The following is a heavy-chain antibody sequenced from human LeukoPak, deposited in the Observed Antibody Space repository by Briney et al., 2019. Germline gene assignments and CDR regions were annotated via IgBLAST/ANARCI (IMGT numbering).Heavy chain of an antibody. CDR1: GGTFSSYA. CDR3: ARERYCSSTSCRYRGYFDY. V-gene: IGHV1-69*13. J-gene: IGHJ4*02. D-gene: IGHD2-2*01. Sequence: GASVKVSCKASGGTFSSYAISWVRQAPGQGLEWMGGIIPIFGTANYAQKFQGRVTITADESTSTAYMELSSLRSEDTAVYCCARERYCSSTSCRYRGYFDYWGQGTLVTVSS. CDR2: IIPIFGTA.